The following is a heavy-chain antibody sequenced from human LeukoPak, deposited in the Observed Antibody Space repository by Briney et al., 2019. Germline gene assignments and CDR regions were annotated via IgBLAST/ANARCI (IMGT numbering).Heavy chain of an antibody. CDR3: ARISTAVAGGDY. CDR1: GFTFSNSW. Sequence: PGGSLRLSCGAFGFTFSNSWKSWVRQAPAQGLELVANIKRDGSETYYVDSVKGRFTISRDNAKNSLYLQMDSLRAADTAVYDCARISTAVAGGDYWGQGTLVIVSS. V-gene: IGHV3-7*01. J-gene: IGHJ4*02. D-gene: IGHD6-19*01. CDR2: IKRDGSET.